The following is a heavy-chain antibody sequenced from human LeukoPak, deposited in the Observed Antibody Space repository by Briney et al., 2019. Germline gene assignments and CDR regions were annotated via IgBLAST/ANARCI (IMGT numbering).Heavy chain of an antibody. CDR2: MNPNSGNT. J-gene: IGHJ4*02. D-gene: IGHD4-17*01. Sequence: ASVKVSCKASGYTFTSYDINWVRQATGQGLEWMGWMNPNSGNTGYAQKFQGRVTMTRNTSISTAYMELSSLRSEDTAVYYCASSFSVTTPFFDYWGQGTLVTVSS. CDR3: ASSFSVTTPFFDY. CDR1: GYTFTSYD. V-gene: IGHV1-8*01.